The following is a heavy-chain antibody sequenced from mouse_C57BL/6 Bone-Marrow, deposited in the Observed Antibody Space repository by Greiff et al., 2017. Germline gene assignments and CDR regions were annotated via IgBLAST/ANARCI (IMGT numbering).Heavy chain of an antibody. V-gene: IGHV5-15*01. CDR2: ISNLAYSI. CDR3: ARHNWDWYFDV. CDR1: GFTFSDYG. Sequence: EVQLVESGGGLVQPGGSLKLSCAASGFTFSDYGMAWVRQAPRKGPEWVAFISNLAYSIYYADTVTGRFTISRENAKNTLYLEMSSLRSEDTAMYYCARHNWDWYFDVWGTGTTVTVSS. J-gene: IGHJ1*03. D-gene: IGHD4-1*01.